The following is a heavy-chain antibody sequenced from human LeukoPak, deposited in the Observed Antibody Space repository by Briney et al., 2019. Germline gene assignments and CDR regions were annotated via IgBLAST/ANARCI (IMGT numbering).Heavy chain of an antibody. CDR3: TRYSGRPDF. D-gene: IGHD1-26*01. Sequence: GSSLRFSVRAPDFSFGHFALNWVRKAPGKGRDGLGFFSGKSYGGKTEYASHVRGRFPLSRASSKRIGYLQMNSLRTEDTAVYYCTRYSGRPDFWRQGPLVTVSS. CDR2: FSGKSYGGKT. CDR1: DFSFGHFA. J-gene: IGHJ4*02. V-gene: IGHV3-49*04.